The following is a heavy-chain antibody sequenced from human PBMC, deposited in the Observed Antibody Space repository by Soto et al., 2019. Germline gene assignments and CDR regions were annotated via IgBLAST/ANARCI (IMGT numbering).Heavy chain of an antibody. CDR2: IYYSGST. D-gene: IGHD2-15*01. CDR3: ARVIQAADNWFDP. Sequence: SETLSLTCTVSGGYISSGSYYWFWIRQPPGKGLEWIGSIYYSGSTYYNPSLKSRVTISVDTSKNQFSLKLSSVTAADTAVYYCARVIQAADNWFDPWGQGTQVTVSS. CDR1: GGYISSGSYY. J-gene: IGHJ5*02. V-gene: IGHV4-39*01.